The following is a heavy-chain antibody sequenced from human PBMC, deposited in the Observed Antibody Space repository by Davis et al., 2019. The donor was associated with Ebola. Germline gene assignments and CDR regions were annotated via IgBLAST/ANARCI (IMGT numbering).Heavy chain of an antibody. D-gene: IGHD4-17*01. J-gene: IGHJ4*02. V-gene: IGHV3-30*03. CDR1: GFTFSSYG. Sequence: GESLKISCAASGFTFSSYGMHWVRQAPGKGLEWVAVISYDGSNKYYADSVKGRFTISRDNSKNTLYLQMNSLRAEDTAVYYCARRRATVTPDYWGQGTLVTVSS. CDR2: ISYDGSNK. CDR3: ARRRATVTPDY.